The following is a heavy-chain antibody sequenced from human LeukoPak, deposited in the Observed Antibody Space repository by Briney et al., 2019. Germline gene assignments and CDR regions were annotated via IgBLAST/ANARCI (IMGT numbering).Heavy chain of an antibody. CDR2: ISGSGGST. D-gene: IGHD4-17*01. Sequence: GGSLRLPCAASGFTFSSYAMSWVRQAPGKGLEWVSAISGSGGSTYYADSVKGRFTISRDNSKNTLYLQMNSLRAEDTAVYYCAKVRRLYGDFTFDYWGQGTLVTVSS. J-gene: IGHJ4*02. V-gene: IGHV3-23*01. CDR1: GFTFSSYA. CDR3: AKVRRLYGDFTFDY.